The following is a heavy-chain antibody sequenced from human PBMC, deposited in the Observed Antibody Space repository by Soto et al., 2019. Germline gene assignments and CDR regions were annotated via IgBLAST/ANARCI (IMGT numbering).Heavy chain of an antibody. CDR1: GGSISSGDYY. CDR2: IYYSGST. V-gene: IGHV4-30-4*01. J-gene: IGHJ4*02. Sequence: TSETLSLTCTVSGGSISSGDYYWSWIRQPPGKGLEWIGYIYYSGSTYYNPSLKSRVTISVDTSKNQFSLKLSSVTAADTAVYYCARSIVGAPIVFDYWGQGTLVTVS. CDR3: ARSIVGAPIVFDY. D-gene: IGHD1-26*01.